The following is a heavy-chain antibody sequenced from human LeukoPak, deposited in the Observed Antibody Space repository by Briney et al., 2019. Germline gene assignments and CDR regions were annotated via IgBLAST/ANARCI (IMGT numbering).Heavy chain of an antibody. V-gene: IGHV3-23*01. J-gene: IGHJ6*02. CDR2: IIGSGGST. CDR1: GFTFSSYA. Sequence: QPGGSLRLSCAASGFTFSSYAMSWVRQAPGKGLEGVSAIIGSGGSTYYADSVKGRFTISRDNSKNTLYLQMNSLRAEDTAVYYCAKGLASYYYYGMDVWGQGTTVTVSS. CDR3: AKGLASYYYYGMDV. D-gene: IGHD3-16*01.